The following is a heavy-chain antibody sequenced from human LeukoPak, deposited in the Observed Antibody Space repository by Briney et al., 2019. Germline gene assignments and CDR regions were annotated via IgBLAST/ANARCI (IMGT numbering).Heavy chain of an antibody. V-gene: IGHV3-66*01. J-gene: IGHJ4*02. CDR3: ARDGGYSYGAVNY. CDR2: IYSGGST. Sequence: GSLRLSCAASGFTVSSNYMSWVRQAPGKGLEWVSVIYSGGSTYYADSVKGRFTISRDNAKNSLYLQMNSLRAEDTAVYYCARDGGYSYGAVNYWGQGTLVTVSS. D-gene: IGHD5-18*01. CDR1: GFTVSSNY.